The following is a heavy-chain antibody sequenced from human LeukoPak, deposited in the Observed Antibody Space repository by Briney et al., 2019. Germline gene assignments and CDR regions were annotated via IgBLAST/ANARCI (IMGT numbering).Heavy chain of an antibody. CDR1: GGSISSGGYY. J-gene: IGHJ4*02. Sequence: SETLSLTCTVSGGSISSGGYYWSWIRQHPGKGLEWIGYIYYSGSTYYNPSLKSRVTISVDTSKNQSSLKLSSVTAADTAVYYCARDSDPRGLFDYWGQGTLITVSS. CDR3: ARDSDPRGLFDY. V-gene: IGHV4-31*03. CDR2: IYYSGST.